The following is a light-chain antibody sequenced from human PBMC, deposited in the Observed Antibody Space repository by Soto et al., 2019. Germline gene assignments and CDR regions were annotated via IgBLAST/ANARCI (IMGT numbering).Light chain of an antibody. Sequence: EIVMTQSPATLSVSPGERATLSCRASQSVSSSLAWYQQKPGQPPRLLIYDASSRATGIPVRFSGSGSGTEFTLTISSLQSEDSAVYYCQQYHNWPPQYTFGQGTKLQIK. CDR3: QQYHNWPPQYT. V-gene: IGKV3-15*01. J-gene: IGKJ2*01. CDR1: QSVSSS. CDR2: DAS.